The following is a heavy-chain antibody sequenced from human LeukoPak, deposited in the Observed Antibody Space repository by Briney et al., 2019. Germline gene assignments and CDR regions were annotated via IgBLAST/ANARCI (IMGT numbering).Heavy chain of an antibody. J-gene: IGHJ4*02. D-gene: IGHD2-2*01. CDR1: GGSISSYY. Sequence: SETLSLTCTVSGGSISSYYWSWIRQPAGKGLEWTGRIYTSGSTNYNPSLKSRVTMSVDTSKNQFSLKLSSVTAADTAVYYCARPLCSSTSCYETPFDYWGQGTLVTVSS. CDR3: ARPLCSSTSCYETPFDY. CDR2: IYTSGST. V-gene: IGHV4-4*07.